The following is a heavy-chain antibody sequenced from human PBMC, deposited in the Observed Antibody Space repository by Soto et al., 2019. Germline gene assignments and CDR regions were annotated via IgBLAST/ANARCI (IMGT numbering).Heavy chain of an antibody. V-gene: IGHV3-30-3*01. CDR2: ILYDGSNK. Sequence: QVQLVESGGGVVQPGRSLRLSCAASGFTFSSYAMHWVRQAPGKGLEWVAVILYDGSNKYYADSVKGRFTISRDNSKNTLYLQMNSLRAEDTAVYYCARSPRTYCGGDCYPRYFDYWGQGTLVTVSS. D-gene: IGHD2-21*02. J-gene: IGHJ4*02. CDR1: GFTFSSYA. CDR3: ARSPRTYCGGDCYPRYFDY.